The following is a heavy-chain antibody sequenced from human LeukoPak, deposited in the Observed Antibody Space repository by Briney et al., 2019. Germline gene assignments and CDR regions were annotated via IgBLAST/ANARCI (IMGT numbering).Heavy chain of an antibody. J-gene: IGHJ4*02. V-gene: IGHV1-69*04. CDR3: AREAEVWGRYRYDY. CDR2: IIPILGIA. Sequence: SVKVSCKASGGIFSSYTISWVRQAPGQGLEWMGRIIPILGIANYAQKFQGRVTITADKSTSTAYMELSSLRSEDTAVYYCAREAEVWGRYRYDYWGQGTLVTVSS. D-gene: IGHD3-16*02. CDR1: GGIFSSYT.